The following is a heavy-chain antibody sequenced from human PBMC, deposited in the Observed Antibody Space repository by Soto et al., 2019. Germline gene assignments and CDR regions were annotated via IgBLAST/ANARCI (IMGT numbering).Heavy chain of an antibody. Sequence: EVQLLESGGGLVQPGGSLRLSCAASGFTFTNYAMSWVRQAPGKGLEWVSTIGYSGVSTYYADSVKGRFTISRDNSKNTLSLQMHSLRAEDTAVYYCAKDRDSYGQRYYFDSWGQGTLVTVSS. CDR3: AKDRDSYGQRYYFDS. CDR2: IGYSGVST. D-gene: IGHD5-18*01. V-gene: IGHV3-23*01. CDR1: GFTFTNYA. J-gene: IGHJ4*02.